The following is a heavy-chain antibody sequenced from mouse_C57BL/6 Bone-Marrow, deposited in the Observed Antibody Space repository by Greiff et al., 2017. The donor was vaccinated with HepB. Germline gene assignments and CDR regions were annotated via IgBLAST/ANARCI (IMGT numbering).Heavy chain of an antibody. V-gene: IGHV1-4*01. CDR2: INPSSGYT. Sequence: VQLQESGAELARPGASVKMSCKASGYTFTSYTMHWVKQRPGQGLEWIGYINPSSGYTKYNQKFKDKATLTADKSSSTAYMQLSSLTSEDSAVYYCARRYYGIFYAMDYWGQGTSVTVSS. CDR3: ARRYYGIFYAMDY. J-gene: IGHJ4*01. D-gene: IGHD2-1*01. CDR1: GYTFTSYT.